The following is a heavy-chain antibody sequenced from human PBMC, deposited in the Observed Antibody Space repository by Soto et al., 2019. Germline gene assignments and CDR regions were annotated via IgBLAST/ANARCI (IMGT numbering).Heavy chain of an antibody. CDR1: GGSISSGDYY. J-gene: IGHJ4*02. D-gene: IGHD3-22*01. Sequence: SETLSLTCTVSGGSISSGDYYWSWIRQPPGKGLEWIGYIYYSGSTYYNPSLKSRVIISVDKPKNQFSLKLSSVTAADTAVYYCARAPYYYDSSGYYPIDYWGQGTLVTVSS. CDR3: ARAPYYYDSSGYYPIDY. V-gene: IGHV4-30-4*01. CDR2: IYYSGST.